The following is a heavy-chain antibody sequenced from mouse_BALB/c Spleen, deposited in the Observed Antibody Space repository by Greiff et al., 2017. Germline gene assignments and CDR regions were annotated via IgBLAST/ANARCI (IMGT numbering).Heavy chain of an antibody. CDR2: INPSTGYT. J-gene: IGHJ4*01. V-gene: IGHV1-7*01. CDR3: AREGPHYYAMDY. CDR1: GYTFTSYW. D-gene: IGHD3-3*01. Sequence: QVQLQQSGAELAKPGASVKMSCKASGYTFTSYWMHWVKQRPGQGLEWIGYINPSTGYTEYNQKFKDKATLTADKSSSTAYMQLSSLTSEDSAVYYCAREGPHYYAMDYWGQGTSVTVSS.